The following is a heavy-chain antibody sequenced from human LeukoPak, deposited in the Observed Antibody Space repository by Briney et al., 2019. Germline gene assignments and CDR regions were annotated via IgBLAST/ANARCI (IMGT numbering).Heavy chain of an antibody. CDR1: GFTFSSYG. J-gene: IGHJ6*03. Sequence: GGSLRLSCAASGFTFSSYGMSWVRQAPGKGLEWVSAISGSGGSTYYADSVKGRFTISRDNAKNSLYLQMNSLRAEDTAVYYCARNSYCSSTSCYFDIYYYYYMDVWGKGTTVTISS. D-gene: IGHD2-2*01. CDR3: ARNSYCSSTSCYFDIYYYYYMDV. V-gene: IGHV3-23*01. CDR2: ISGSGGST.